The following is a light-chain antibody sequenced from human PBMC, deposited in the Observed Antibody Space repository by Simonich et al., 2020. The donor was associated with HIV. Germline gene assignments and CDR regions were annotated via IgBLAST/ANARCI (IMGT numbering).Light chain of an antibody. CDR1: SSDVGAYHY. Sequence: QSALTQPPSASGSPGQSVTISCTGTSSDVGAYHYVSWYQQHPGKAPKLIIYEVSKRPSGVPDRFSGSKSGNTASLTVSGLQAEDEADYYCSSYASIWLFGGGTKLTVL. CDR2: EVS. CDR3: SSYASIWL. J-gene: IGLJ3*02. V-gene: IGLV2-8*01.